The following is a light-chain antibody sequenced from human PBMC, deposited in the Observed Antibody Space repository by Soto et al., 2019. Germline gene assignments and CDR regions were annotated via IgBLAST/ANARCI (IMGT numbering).Light chain of an antibody. CDR3: QQYNNWPGRT. CDR2: GAS. Sequence: EIVMTQSPATLSVSPGERATHSCRASQSVSSNLARYQQKPGQAPRLLIYGASTRATGIPARFSGSGSETKFTLTISSLQSEDFAVYYCQQYNNWPGRTFGQGTKV. V-gene: IGKV3-15*01. CDR1: QSVSSN. J-gene: IGKJ1*01.